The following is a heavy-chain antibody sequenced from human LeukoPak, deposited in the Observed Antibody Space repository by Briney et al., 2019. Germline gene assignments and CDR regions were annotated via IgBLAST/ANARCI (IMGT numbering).Heavy chain of an antibody. J-gene: IGHJ4*02. Sequence: GRSLRLSCAASGFTFSTNAMHWVRQAPGKGLEWVAIISYDGSDKYYADSVKGRFTISRDNSKNTLDLQMNSLRTEDTAVYYCAKDQGIQLGIDYWGQGSLVTVSS. CDR2: ISYDGSDK. CDR1: GFTFSTNA. CDR3: AKDQGIQLGIDY. V-gene: IGHV3-30*18. D-gene: IGHD5-18*01.